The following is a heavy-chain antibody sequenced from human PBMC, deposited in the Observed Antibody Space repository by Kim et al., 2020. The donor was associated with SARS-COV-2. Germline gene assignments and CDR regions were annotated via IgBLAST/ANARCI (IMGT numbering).Heavy chain of an antibody. J-gene: IGHJ4*02. Sequence: YGGSGQGRFTISRDNAKNSLYLQMTSLRAEDTAVYYCARVYGDYDYYFDYWGQGTLVTVSS. D-gene: IGHD4-17*01. CDR3: ARVYGDYDYYFDY. V-gene: IGHV3-7*04.